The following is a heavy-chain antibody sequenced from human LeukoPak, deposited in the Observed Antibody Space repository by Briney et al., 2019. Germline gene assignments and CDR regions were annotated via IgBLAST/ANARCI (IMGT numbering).Heavy chain of an antibody. CDR3: ARAYS. J-gene: IGHJ5*02. Sequence: PGGSLRLSCAASGFTFSSQWMSWVRQAPGKGLEWVANIKEDGSKENYEDSAKGRFTISRDNAKNSLYLQMSSLRAEDTAIYYCARAYSWGQGTRVTVS. V-gene: IGHV3-7*04. CDR2: IKEDGSKE. CDR1: GFTFSSQW. D-gene: IGHD2-21*01.